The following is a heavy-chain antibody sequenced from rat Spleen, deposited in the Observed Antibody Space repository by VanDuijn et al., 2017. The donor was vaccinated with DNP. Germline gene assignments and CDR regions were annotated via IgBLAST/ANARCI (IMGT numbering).Heavy chain of an antibody. J-gene: IGHJ4*01. CDR2: IKQDSSVV. CDR1: GLNFSDYW. CDR3: ARTAYYALDA. V-gene: IGHV4-2*01. Sequence: EVKLVESGGGLVQPGRSVKLSCAASGLNFSDYWMGWVRQAPGKGLEWMGEIKQDSSVVNHNPSLRDRFTISRDNAQNTLFLQMTKLGSEDTAIYYCARTAYYALDAWGQGTSVTVSS.